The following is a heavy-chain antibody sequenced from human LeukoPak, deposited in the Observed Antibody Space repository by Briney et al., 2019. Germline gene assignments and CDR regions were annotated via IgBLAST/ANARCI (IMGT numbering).Heavy chain of an antibody. CDR1: GFTLSTYS. CDR2: MTNSRSY. CDR3: ARDRLRFLEWQYYFDY. Sequence: PGGSLRLSCTVSGFTLSTYSLNWVRRAPGKGLEWVSLMTNSRSYYADSVKGRFTISRDNAKNSLYLQMNSLRAEDTAVYYCARDRLRFLEWQYYFDYWGQGTLVTVSS. J-gene: IGHJ4*02. D-gene: IGHD3-3*01. V-gene: IGHV3-21*01.